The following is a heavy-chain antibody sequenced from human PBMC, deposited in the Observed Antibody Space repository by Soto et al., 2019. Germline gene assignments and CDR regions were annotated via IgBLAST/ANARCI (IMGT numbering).Heavy chain of an antibody. CDR1: GFTFSSYG. Sequence: GGSLRLSCAASGFTFSSYGMHWVRQAPGKGLEWVAVIWYDGSNKYYADSVKGRFTISRDNSKNTLYLQMNSLRAEDTAVYYCARNYGDYEKRRGWFDPWGQGTLVTVS. CDR3: ARNYGDYEKRRGWFDP. CDR2: IWYDGSNK. J-gene: IGHJ5*02. V-gene: IGHV3-33*01. D-gene: IGHD4-17*01.